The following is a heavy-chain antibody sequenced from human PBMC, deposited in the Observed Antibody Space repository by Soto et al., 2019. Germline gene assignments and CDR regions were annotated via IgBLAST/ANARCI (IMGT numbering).Heavy chain of an antibody. D-gene: IGHD3-10*01. V-gene: IGHV4-31*03. CDR1: GGSISSGGYY. CDR3: ARVFGFGGMDV. CDR2: IYYSWST. Sequence: QVQLQESGPGLVKPSQTLSLTCTVSGGSISSGGYYWSWIRQHPGKGLEWIGYIYYSWSTYYNPSLRSRVTISVDTSKNQFSLKLSSATAADTAVYYCARVFGFGGMDVWGQGTTVTVSS. J-gene: IGHJ6*02.